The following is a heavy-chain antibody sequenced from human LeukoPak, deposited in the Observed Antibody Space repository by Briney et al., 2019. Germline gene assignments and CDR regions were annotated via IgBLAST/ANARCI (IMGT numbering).Heavy chain of an antibody. D-gene: IGHD4-23*01. Sequence: SETLSLTCAVYGGSFSGYYWSWIRQPPGKGLEWIGEINHSGSTNYNPSLKSRVTISVDTSKNQFSLKLSSVTAADTAVYCCARGTVVEEDYWGQGTLVTVSS. J-gene: IGHJ4*02. V-gene: IGHV4-34*01. CDR2: INHSGST. CDR1: GGSFSGYY. CDR3: ARGTVVEEDY.